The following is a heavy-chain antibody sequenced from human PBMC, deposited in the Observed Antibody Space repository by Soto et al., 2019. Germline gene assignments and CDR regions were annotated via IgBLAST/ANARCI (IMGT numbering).Heavy chain of an antibody. CDR1: GFTFSYHY. D-gene: IGHD5-12*01. CDR2: SRNKPNAYST. CDR3: ARRYSAWGDAFDV. Sequence: EVELVESGGGLVQPGGSLRLSCAASGFTFSYHYMDWVRQAPGKGLEWVGRSRNKPNAYSTEYAASVKGRFTISRDDSKTSLYLQMNSLKAEDTAVYYCARRYSAWGDAFDVWGQGTMVTVSS. J-gene: IGHJ3*01. V-gene: IGHV3-72*01.